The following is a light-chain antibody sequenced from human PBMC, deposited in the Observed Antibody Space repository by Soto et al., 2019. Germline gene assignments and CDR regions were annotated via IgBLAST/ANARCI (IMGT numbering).Light chain of an antibody. CDR1: SSDVGGYKY. V-gene: IGLV2-14*01. Sequence: QSVLTQPASVSGSPGQSITISCTGTSSDVGGYKYVSWYQQHPDKAPKLIICEVSNRTSGISSRFSGSKSGNKASLTISGLQSEDEADYDCASYTSSSTSVIFGRGTKLTVL. CDR3: ASYTSSSTSVI. CDR2: EVS. J-gene: IGLJ2*01.